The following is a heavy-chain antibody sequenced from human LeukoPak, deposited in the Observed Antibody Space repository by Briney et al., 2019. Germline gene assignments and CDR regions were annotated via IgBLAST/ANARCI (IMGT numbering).Heavy chain of an antibody. J-gene: IGHJ5*02. Sequence: PSETLSLTCAVYGGSFSGYYWSWIRQPPGKGLEWIGEINHRGSTNYNPSLKSRVTMSIDTSKNQFSLKLSSVTAADTAVYYCARETTMIVVVAKGFDPWGQGTLVTVSS. CDR3: ARETTMIVVVAKGFDP. CDR2: INHRGST. V-gene: IGHV4-34*01. D-gene: IGHD3-22*01. CDR1: GGSFSGYY.